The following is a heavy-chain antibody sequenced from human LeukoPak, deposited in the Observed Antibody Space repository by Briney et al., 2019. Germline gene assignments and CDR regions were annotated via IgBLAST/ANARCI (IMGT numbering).Heavy chain of an antibody. D-gene: IGHD1-20*01. V-gene: IGHV3-21*01. CDR3: ATDPNWNPRDYYYYMDV. CDR2: ISSSSSYI. Sequence: KTGGSLRLSCAASGFTFSSYSMNWVRQAPGKGLGWVSSISSSSSYIYYADSVKGRFTISRDNAKNSLYLQMNSLRAEDTAVYYCATDPNWNPRDYYYYMDVWGKGTTVTVSS. J-gene: IGHJ6*03. CDR1: GFTFSSYS.